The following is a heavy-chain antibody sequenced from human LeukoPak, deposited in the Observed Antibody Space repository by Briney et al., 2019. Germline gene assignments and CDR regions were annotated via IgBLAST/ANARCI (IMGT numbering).Heavy chain of an antibody. D-gene: IGHD3-3*01. CDR3: ARGRSIFGVVIHYYYYMDV. J-gene: IGHJ6*03. CDR1: GGSMTNSTYY. CDR2: VNHNGST. V-gene: IGHV4-39*07. Sequence: SETLSLTCTVSGGSMTNSTYYWGWIRQPPGKGLEWIGEVNHNGSTNYNPSLKSRVTISVDTSKNQFSLKLSSVTAADTAVYYCARGRSIFGVVIHYYYYMDVWGKGTTVTVSS.